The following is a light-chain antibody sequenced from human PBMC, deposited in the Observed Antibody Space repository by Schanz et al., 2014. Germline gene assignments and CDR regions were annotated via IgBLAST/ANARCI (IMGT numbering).Light chain of an antibody. CDR3: QQYGSSPWT. V-gene: IGKV3-15*01. CDR2: DAS. J-gene: IGKJ1*01. Sequence: EIVMTQSPVTLSVSPGERATLSCRASQSVSTNVAWYQQKPGQGPRLLIYDASTRATGIPARFSGSGSGTEFTLTISSLQSEDFAVYYCQQYGSSPWTFGQGTKVEIK. CDR1: QSVSTN.